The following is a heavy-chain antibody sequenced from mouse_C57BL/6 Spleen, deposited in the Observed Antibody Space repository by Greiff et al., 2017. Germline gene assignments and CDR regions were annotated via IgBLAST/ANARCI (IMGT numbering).Heavy chain of an antibody. J-gene: IGHJ4*01. Sequence: EVNVVESGGGLVKPGGSLKLSCAASGFTFSDYGMHWVRRAPEKGLEWVAYISSGSSTIYYADTVKGRFTISRDNAQNTLFLQMTSLRSEDTARYYCARGDYGSSYYYAMDYWGQGPSATVSS. CDR2: ISSGSSTI. CDR1: GFTFSDYG. CDR3: ARGDYGSSYYYAMDY. V-gene: IGHV5-17*01. D-gene: IGHD1-1*01.